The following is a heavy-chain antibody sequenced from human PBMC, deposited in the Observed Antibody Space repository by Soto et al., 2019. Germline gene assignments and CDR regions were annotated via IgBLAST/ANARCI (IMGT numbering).Heavy chain of an antibody. D-gene: IGHD6-19*01. CDR2: IWYDGRNK. V-gene: IGHV3-33*01. CDR3: ARVIAVVDAFDI. CDR1: GFTFSSYG. Sequence: QVQLVESGGGVVQPGRSLRLSGAASGFTFSSYGMHWVRQAPGKGLEWVAVIWYDGRNKYYADSVKGRFTISRDNSKNTLYLQMNRLRAEDTAVYYCARVIAVVDAFDIWGQGTMVTVSS. J-gene: IGHJ3*02.